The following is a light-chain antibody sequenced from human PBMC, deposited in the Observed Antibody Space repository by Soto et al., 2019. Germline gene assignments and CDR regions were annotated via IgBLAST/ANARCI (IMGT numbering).Light chain of an antibody. V-gene: IGKV3-11*01. CDR3: QQRSNWPIT. CDR1: QSIGSY. CDR2: DAS. Sequence: ESVLTQYPATLSLSPGERATLSCRASQSIGSYLAWYRQKPGQAPRLLIYDASNRATGIPARFSGSGSGTDFTLTISSLEPEDFAVYYCQQRSNWPITCGQGTRLEIK. J-gene: IGKJ5*01.